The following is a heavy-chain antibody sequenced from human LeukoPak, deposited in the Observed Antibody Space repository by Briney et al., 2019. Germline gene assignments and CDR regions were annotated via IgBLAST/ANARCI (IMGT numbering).Heavy chain of an antibody. CDR2: ISTGGST. CDR3: ARDGSSSWPFDF. J-gene: IGHJ4*02. D-gene: IGHD6-13*01. CDR1: GGSMRNYF. V-gene: IGHV4-4*07. Sequence: SETLSLTXTVSGGSMRNYFWNWVRQPAGEGLEWIGRISTGGSTDYNPSLESRLTMSVDTSKNQFSLRLSSVTAADTAVYYCARDGSSSWPFDFWGQGTLVTVSS.